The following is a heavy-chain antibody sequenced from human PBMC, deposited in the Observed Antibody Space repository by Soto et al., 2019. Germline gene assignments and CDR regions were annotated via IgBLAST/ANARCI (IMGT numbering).Heavy chain of an antibody. CDR1: GFTFSDHY. D-gene: IGHD3-10*01. V-gene: IGHV3-72*01. J-gene: IGHJ4*02. CDR3: TRAPMGGYSFEY. CDR2: TRNKANSYTT. Sequence: EVQLVESGGGLVQPGGSLRLSCAASGFTFSDHYMDWVRQAPGKGLEWVGRTRNKANSYTTEYAASVKGRFTISRDDSKNSLYLQMNSLKTEDTAVYYCTRAPMGGYSFEYWGQGTLVTVSS.